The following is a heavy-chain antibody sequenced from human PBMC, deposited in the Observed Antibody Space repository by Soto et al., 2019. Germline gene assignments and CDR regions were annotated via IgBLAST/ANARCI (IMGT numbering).Heavy chain of an antibody. CDR2: INPSGGST. CDR1: GYPFTSYY. J-gene: IGHJ4*02. V-gene: IGHV1-46*01. CDR3: AGYVRIVGATGL. Sequence: ASVKLSCKASGYPFTSYYMDWLRQAPRQGLEWTGIINPSGGSTSYAQKVQGRVTMTRDTSTSTVYMELSRRRSEDTAVYSCAGYVRIVGATGLWGQGTLVTVSS. D-gene: IGHD1-26*01.